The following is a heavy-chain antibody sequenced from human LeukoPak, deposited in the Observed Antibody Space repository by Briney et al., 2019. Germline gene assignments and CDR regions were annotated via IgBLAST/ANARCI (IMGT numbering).Heavy chain of an antibody. V-gene: IGHV3-33*01. J-gene: IGHJ4*02. Sequence: PGGSLRLSCAASGFTFSSYGMHWVRQAPGKGLEWVAVIWYDGSNKYYADSVKGRFTISRDNSKNTLYLQMNSLRAEDTAVYYCARDHCGGDCYNFDYWGQGTLVTVSS. CDR3: ARDHCGGDCYNFDY. CDR1: GFTFSSYG. D-gene: IGHD2-21*02. CDR2: IWYDGSNK.